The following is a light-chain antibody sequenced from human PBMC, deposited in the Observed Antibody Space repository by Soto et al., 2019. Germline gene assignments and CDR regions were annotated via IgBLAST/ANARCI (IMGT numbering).Light chain of an antibody. CDR2: TAS. Sequence: EIQITHSPSSLSASVLDRVTLTFLASQSISRNLNWYQQKPGKAPELLIYTASNLQSGVPSRFSGSGSGTDFALTISSLQPEDSAVYHCQQSHSSPLSFGRGTKVDIK. CDR1: QSISRN. J-gene: IGKJ4*01. CDR3: QQSHSSPLS. V-gene: IGKV1-39*01.